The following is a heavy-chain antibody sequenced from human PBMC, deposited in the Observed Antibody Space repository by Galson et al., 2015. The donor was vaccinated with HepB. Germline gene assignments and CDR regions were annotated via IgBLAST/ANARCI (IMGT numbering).Heavy chain of an antibody. CDR2: IIPIFGTA. Sequence: SVKVSCKASGGTFSSYAISWVRQAPGQGLEWMGGIIPIFGTANYAQKFQGRVTITADKSTSTAYMELSSLRSEDTAVYYCASGEVMITYYDYWGQGTLVTVSS. CDR3: ASGEVMITYYDY. CDR1: GGTFSSYA. J-gene: IGHJ4*02. D-gene: IGHD3-16*01. V-gene: IGHV1-69*06.